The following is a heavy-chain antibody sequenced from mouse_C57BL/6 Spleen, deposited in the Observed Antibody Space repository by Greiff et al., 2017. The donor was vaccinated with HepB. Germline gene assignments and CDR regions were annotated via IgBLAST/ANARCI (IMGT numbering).Heavy chain of an antibody. V-gene: IGHV1-66*01. Sequence: QVQLQQSGPELVKPGASVKISCKASGYSFTSYYIHWVKQRPGQGLEWIGWIYPGSGNTKYNEKFKGKATLTADTSYSTAYMQLSSLTSEDSAVYDFADGGCIGDSNDCAMDYWGQGTSVTVSS. J-gene: IGHJ4*01. CDR2: IYPGSGNT. CDR1: GYSFTSYY. CDR3: ADGGCIGDSNDCAMDY. D-gene: IGHD3-3*01.